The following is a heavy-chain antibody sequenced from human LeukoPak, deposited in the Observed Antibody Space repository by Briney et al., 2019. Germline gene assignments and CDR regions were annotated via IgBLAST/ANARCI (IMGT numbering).Heavy chain of an antibody. CDR3: ARGPLYYDFWSGYYGWFDP. J-gene: IGHJ5*02. CDR2: INAGNGNT. Sequence: ASVKVSCKASGYTFTNYAMNWVRQAPGQGLEWMGWINAGNGNTKYSQEFQGRVTITRDTSASTAYMELSSLRSEDMAVYYCARGPLYYDFWSGYYGWFDPWGQGTLVTVSS. V-gene: IGHV1-3*03. D-gene: IGHD3-3*01. CDR1: GYTFTNYA.